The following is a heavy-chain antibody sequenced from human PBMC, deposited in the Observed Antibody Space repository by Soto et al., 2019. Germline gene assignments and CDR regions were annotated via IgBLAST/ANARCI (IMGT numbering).Heavy chain of an antibody. V-gene: IGHV3-23*01. CDR3: AKGGYYDSSGGTDY. Sequence: EVQLLESGGGLVQPGGSLRLSCAASGFTFSSYAMSWVRQAPGKGLEWVSAISGSGGSTYYADSVKGRFTISRDNSKNTLYLQRNILRAEDTAVYYGAKGGYYDSSGGTDYWGQGTLVTVSS. CDR1: GFTFSSYA. CDR2: ISGSGGST. J-gene: IGHJ4*02. D-gene: IGHD3-22*01.